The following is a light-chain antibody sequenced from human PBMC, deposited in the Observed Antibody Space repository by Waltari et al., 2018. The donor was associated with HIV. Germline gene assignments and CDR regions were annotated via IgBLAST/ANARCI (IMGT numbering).Light chain of an antibody. J-gene: IGLJ3*02. CDR3: SSYTSTSTLL. CDR1: SSDIGSYHS. Sequence: QSALTQPASVSGSLGQSITISGIGTSSDIGSYHSVSWYQHPPDATPTLVIYDANAPPSGVPCRFAGSKAGNTASLTISVLQAEDEADYYCSSYTSTSTLLFGGGTKVTVL. CDR2: DAN. V-gene: IGLV2-14*01.